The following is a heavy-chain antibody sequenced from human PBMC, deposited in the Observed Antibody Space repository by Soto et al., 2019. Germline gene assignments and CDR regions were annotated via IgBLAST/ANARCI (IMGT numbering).Heavy chain of an antibody. V-gene: IGHV4-59*08. CDR2: IFDSGST. J-gene: IGHJ2*01. Sequence: QVQLQESGPGLVKASETLSLTCTVSGGSISGYHWSWIRQPPGKGLEWIGYIFDSGSTNYNPSLKSRGTISVDTSKNQFSLKLTSVTAADTAMYYCARQRYFDLWGRGTLVIVSS. CDR1: GGSISGYH. CDR3: ARQRYFDL.